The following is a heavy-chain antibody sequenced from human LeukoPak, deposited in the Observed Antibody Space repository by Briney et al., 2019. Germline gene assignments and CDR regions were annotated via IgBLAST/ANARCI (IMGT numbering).Heavy chain of an antibody. CDR1: GGTFRSYA. CDR2: IIPIFGTA. Sequence: ASVKVSCKASGGTFRSYAISWVRQAPGQGLEWMGGIIPIFGTANYAQKFQGRVTITADESTSTAYMELSSLRSEDTAVYYCARVAGGRDYGVLYYYYGMDVWGQGTTVTVSS. D-gene: IGHD4-17*01. J-gene: IGHJ6*02. CDR3: ARVAGGRDYGVLYYYYGMDV. V-gene: IGHV1-69*13.